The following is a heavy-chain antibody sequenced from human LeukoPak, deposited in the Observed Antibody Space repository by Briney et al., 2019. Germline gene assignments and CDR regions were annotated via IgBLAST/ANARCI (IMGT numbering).Heavy chain of an antibody. V-gene: IGHV4-59*01. D-gene: IGHD3-10*01. CDR2: IYYSGST. Sequence: SETLSLTCTVSGGSISSYYWSWIRQPPGKGLEWIGYIYYSGSTNYNPSLKSRVTISVDTSKNEFSLKLSSVTAADTAVYYCARDPHKLYLGYYYMDVWGKGTTVTVSS. J-gene: IGHJ6*03. CDR3: ARDPHKLYLGYYYMDV. CDR1: GGSISSYY.